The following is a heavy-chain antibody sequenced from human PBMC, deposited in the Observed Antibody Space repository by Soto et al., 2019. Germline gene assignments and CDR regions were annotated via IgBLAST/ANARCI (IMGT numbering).Heavy chain of an antibody. CDR3: XXXXXXXXXXXXXXXYXYYGMDV. V-gene: IGHV3-48*01. J-gene: IGHJ6*02. Sequence: EVQLVESGGGLVQPGGSLRLSCAASGFTFSSYSMNWVRQAPGKGLEWVSYISSSSSTIYYADSVKGRFTISRDNAKNSLYLQXXXLXXXXXXXXXXXXXXXXXXXXXXXXXYXYYGMDVWGQGTTVTVSS. CDR1: GFTFSSYS. CDR2: ISSSSSTI.